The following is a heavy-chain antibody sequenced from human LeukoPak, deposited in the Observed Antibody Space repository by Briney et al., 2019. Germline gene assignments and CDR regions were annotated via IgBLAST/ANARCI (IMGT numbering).Heavy chain of an antibody. Sequence: GGSLRLSCAASGFTFSSYEMNWVRQAPGKGLEWVSYISSSTSTIYYADSVKGRFTISRDNSKNTLYLQMNSLRAEDTAVYYCASTGYSSSWYPDRPEYFQHWGQGTLVTVSS. D-gene: IGHD6-13*01. J-gene: IGHJ1*01. CDR1: GFTFSSYE. CDR2: ISSSTSTI. V-gene: IGHV3-48*01. CDR3: ASTGYSSSWYPDRPEYFQH.